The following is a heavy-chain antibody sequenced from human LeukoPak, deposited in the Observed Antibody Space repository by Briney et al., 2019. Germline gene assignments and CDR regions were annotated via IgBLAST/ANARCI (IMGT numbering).Heavy chain of an antibody. Sequence: SVTVSCKASGFTFTSSAVQWVRQARGQRLEWIGWIVVGSGNTNYAQKFQERVTITRDMTTSTAYMELSSLRSEDTAVYYCAADREEQQLARYWFDPWGQGTLVTVSS. CDR3: AADREEQQLARYWFDP. J-gene: IGHJ5*02. V-gene: IGHV1-58*01. D-gene: IGHD6-13*01. CDR1: GFTFTSSA. CDR2: IVVGSGNT.